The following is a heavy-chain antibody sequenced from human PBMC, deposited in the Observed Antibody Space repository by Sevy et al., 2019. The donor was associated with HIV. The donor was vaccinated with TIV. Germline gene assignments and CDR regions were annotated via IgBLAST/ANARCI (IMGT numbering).Heavy chain of an antibody. J-gene: IGHJ6*02. CDR1: GYTFTDYW. D-gene: IGHD1-1*01. CDR2: IYPGDSDT. CDR3: ARGAMGTLPSYYYYGMDV. V-gene: IGHV5-51*01. Sequence: GESLKISCKGSGYTFTDYWIVWVRQMPGKGLEWMGIIYPGDSDTTYSPSLQGQVTISADKSISTTYLQWSSLKASDTAMYYCARGAMGTLPSYYYYGMDVWGLGTTVTVSS.